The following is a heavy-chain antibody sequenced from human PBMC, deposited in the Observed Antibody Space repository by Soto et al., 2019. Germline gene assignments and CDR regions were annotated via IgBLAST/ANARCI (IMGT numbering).Heavy chain of an antibody. Sequence: SGPTLVNPTQTLTLTCTFSGFSLSTSGVGVGWIRQPPGKALEWLALIYWDDDKRYSPSLKSRLTITKDTSKNQVVLTMTNMDPVDTATYYCAHRRDGYSSSWFTFDYWGQGTLVTVSS. CDR1: GFSLSTSGVG. J-gene: IGHJ4*02. D-gene: IGHD6-13*01. CDR2: IYWDDDK. V-gene: IGHV2-5*02. CDR3: AHRRDGYSSSWFTFDY.